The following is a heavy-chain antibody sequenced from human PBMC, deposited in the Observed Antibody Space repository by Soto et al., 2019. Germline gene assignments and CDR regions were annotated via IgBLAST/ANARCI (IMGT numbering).Heavy chain of an antibody. CDR1: GGSISSGGYY. Sequence: SETLSLTCTVSGGSISSGGYYWGWIRQHPGKGLEWIGYIYYSGSTYYNPSLKSRVTISVDTSKNQFSLKLSSVTAADTAVYYCARGLITIFGVVIIGRYFDYWGQGTLVTVSS. CDR3: ARGLITIFGVVIIGRYFDY. CDR2: IYYSGST. D-gene: IGHD3-3*01. J-gene: IGHJ4*02. V-gene: IGHV4-31*03.